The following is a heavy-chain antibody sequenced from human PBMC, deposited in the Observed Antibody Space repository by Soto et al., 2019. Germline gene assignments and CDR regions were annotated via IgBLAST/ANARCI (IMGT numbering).Heavy chain of an antibody. J-gene: IGHJ6*03. CDR3: ARVVEVVVPAAMVGGYYYYYYMDV. V-gene: IGHV3-21*01. CDR1: GFTFSSYS. D-gene: IGHD2-2*01. CDR2: ISSSSSYI. Sequence: PGGSLRLSCAASGFTFSSYSMNWVRQAPGKGLEWVSSISSSSSYIYYADSVKGRFTISRDNAKNSLYLQMNSLRAEDTAVYYCARVVEVVVPAAMVGGYYYYYYMDVWGKGTTVTVSS.